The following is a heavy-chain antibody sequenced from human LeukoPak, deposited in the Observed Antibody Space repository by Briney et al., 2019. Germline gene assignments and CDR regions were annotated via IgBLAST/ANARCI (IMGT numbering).Heavy chain of an antibody. J-gene: IGHJ6*03. Sequence: SETLPLTCTVSGGSISSYYWSWIRQPAGKGLEWIGRIYTSGSTNYNPSLKSRVTMSVDTSKNQFSLKLSSVTAADTAVYYCARDLRIVGASTYYYYYMDVWGKGTTVTVSS. CDR2: IYTSGST. CDR1: GGSISSYY. CDR3: ARDLRIVGASTYYYYYMDV. V-gene: IGHV4-4*07. D-gene: IGHD1-26*01.